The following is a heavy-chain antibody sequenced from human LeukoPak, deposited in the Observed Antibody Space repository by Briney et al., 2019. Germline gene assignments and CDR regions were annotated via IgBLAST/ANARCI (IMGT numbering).Heavy chain of an antibody. CDR1: GFTFSSYA. Sequence: GGSLRLSCAASGFTFSSYAMSWVRQAPGKGLEWVSAISGSGSSTYYADSVKGRFTISRDNSKNTLYLQMNSLRAEDTAVYYCAKITTYDFWSGYFDYWGQGTLVTVSS. V-gene: IGHV3-23*01. CDR3: AKITTYDFWSGYFDY. J-gene: IGHJ4*02. D-gene: IGHD3-3*01. CDR2: ISGSGSST.